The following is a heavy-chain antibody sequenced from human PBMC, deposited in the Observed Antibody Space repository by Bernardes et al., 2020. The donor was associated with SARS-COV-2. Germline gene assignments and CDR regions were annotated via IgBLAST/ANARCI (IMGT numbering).Heavy chain of an antibody. V-gene: IGHV1-18*01. J-gene: IGHJ4*02. CDR3: AKSGSGSATYLGN. Sequence: ASVKDSCKASGYDFTSDGINWVRQAPGQGLEWMGWISGYNGNTLFAQKLQDRLTMTTDTATRTAYMELRSLRSDDTAVYYCAKSGSGSATYLGNWGQGTLVTVSS. D-gene: IGHD3-10*01. CDR2: ISGYNGNT. CDR1: GYDFTSDG.